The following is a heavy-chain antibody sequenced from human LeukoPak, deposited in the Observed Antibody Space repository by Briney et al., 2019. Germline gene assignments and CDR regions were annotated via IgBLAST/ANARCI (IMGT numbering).Heavy chain of an antibody. CDR1: GFTFSRYS. V-gene: IGHV3-21*01. D-gene: IGHD2-21*01. J-gene: IGHJ4*02. CDR2: ICNKGFDI. CDR3: ANHLACGSERCPSFDY. Sequence: GGSLRLSCAASGFTFSRYSMNWVRQAPGKGLEWVSSICNKGFDIYYADSVKGRFTIYRDNARNSLSVQMNNLRAENTAIYCCANHLACGSERCPSFDYWGQGTLVTVSS.